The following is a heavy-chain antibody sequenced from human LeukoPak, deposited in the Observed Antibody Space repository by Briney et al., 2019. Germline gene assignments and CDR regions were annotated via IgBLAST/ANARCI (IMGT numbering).Heavy chain of an antibody. J-gene: IGHJ3*02. D-gene: IGHD3-3*01. Sequence: SEILSLTCTVSGGSISTGSYYWSWIRQYPVKGLEWIGYIYSSGTTSYNPSLKSRVTISVDRSKNQFSLKLSSVTAADTAVYYCARDPSHFYDFWSGHNAFDIWGQGTMVTVSS. CDR2: IYSSGTT. V-gene: IGHV4-31*03. CDR3: ARDPSHFYDFWSGHNAFDI. CDR1: GGSISTGSYY.